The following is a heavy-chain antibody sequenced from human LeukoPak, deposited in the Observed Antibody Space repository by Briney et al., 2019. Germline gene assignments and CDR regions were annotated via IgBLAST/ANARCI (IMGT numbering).Heavy chain of an antibody. D-gene: IGHD3-22*01. J-gene: IGHJ4*02. CDR3: ARGDSGGYSHFDS. CDR1: GGSISSGYYY. V-gene: IGHV4-31*03. Sequence: SETLSLTCNVSGGSISSGYYYWSWIRQHPGKGLEWIGYIYYSGSTYYNPSLKSRLTMSVDTSKNQFSLNVSSVTAADTAVYYCARGDSGGYSHFDSWGQGALVTVSS. CDR2: IYYSGST.